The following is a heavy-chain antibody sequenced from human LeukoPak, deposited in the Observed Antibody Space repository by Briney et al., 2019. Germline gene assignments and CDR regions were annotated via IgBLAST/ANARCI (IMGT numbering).Heavy chain of an antibody. CDR3: ARLGGIVGATESDY. V-gene: IGHV1-2*02. CDR2: INPNSGGT. CDR1: GYTFTRYY. Sequence: ASVKVSCKASGYTFTRYYMHWVRQAPGQGLEWMGWINPNSGGTNYAQKLQGRVTMTRDTSISTAYMELSRLRSDDTAVYYCARLGGIVGATESDYWGQGTLVTVSS. D-gene: IGHD1-26*01. J-gene: IGHJ4*02.